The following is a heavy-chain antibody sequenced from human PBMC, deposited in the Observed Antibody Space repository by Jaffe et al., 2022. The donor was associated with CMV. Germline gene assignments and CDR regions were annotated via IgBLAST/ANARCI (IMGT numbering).Heavy chain of an antibody. CDR3: ATYGSGSFNFDY. J-gene: IGHJ4*02. CDR2: ISSSGNTI. CDR1: GFTFSSYE. D-gene: IGHD3-10*01. Sequence: EVQLVESGGDLVQPGGSLRLSCAASGFTFSSYEMNWVRQAPGKGLEWVSYISSSGNTIYYTDSVKGRFTISRDNAKNSLYLQMNSLRVEDTAVYYCATYGSGSFNFDYWGQGTLVTVSS. V-gene: IGHV3-48*03.